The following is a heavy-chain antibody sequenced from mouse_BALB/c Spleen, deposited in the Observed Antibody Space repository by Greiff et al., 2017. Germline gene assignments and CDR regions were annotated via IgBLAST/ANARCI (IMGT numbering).Heavy chain of an antibody. V-gene: IGHV1S81*02. CDR2: INPSNGRT. D-gene: IGHD2-1*01. Sequence: QVQLKQPGAELVKPGASVKLSCKASGYTFTSYWMHWVKQRPGQGLEWIGEINPSNGRTNYNEKFKSKATLTVDKSSSTAYMQLSSLTSEDSAVYYCARSGGNYVAYWGQGTLVTVSA. J-gene: IGHJ3*01. CDR1: GYTFTSYW. CDR3: ARSGGNYVAY.